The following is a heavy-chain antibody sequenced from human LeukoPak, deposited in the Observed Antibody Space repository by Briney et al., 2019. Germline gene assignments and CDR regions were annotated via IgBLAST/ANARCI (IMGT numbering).Heavy chain of an antibody. Sequence: SETLSLTCTVSGGSISSGLYSWTWIRQPAGKGLEWIGRFYSSGSTNYNPSLKSRVTISVDTSTNQFSLKLSSVTAADTAVYYCARTWSGYSRHRNKKGYFDYWGQGTLVTVSS. CDR3: ARTWSGYSRHRNKKGYFDY. D-gene: IGHD3-3*01. J-gene: IGHJ4*02. CDR1: GGSISSGLYS. CDR2: FYSSGST. V-gene: IGHV4-61*02.